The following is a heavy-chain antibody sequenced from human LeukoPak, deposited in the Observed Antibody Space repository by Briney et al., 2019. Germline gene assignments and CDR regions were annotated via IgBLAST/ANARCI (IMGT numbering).Heavy chain of an antibody. J-gene: IGHJ4*02. CDR3: ARHSSHSHFDY. CDR1: GYTFTSYA. D-gene: IGHD3-22*01. V-gene: IGHV1-18*01. CDR2: INTYNGNT. Sequence: ASVKVSCTASGYTFTSYAFSWVRQAPGQGLEWMGWINTYNGNTDYAQKLQGRVTMTTDTSTSTAYMELRSLRSDDTAVYYCARHSSHSHFDYWGQGTLVTVSS.